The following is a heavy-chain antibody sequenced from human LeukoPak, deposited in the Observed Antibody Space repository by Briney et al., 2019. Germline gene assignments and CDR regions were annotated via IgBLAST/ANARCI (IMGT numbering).Heavy chain of an antibody. CDR2: IYSGGST. CDR1: GFTVSSNY. Sequence: PGGSLRLSCAASGFTVSSNYMSWVRQAPGKGLEWVSVIYSGGSTYYADSVKGRFTISRDNSKNTLYLQMNSLRAEDTAMYYCAREAYYYDSSGYYYVNYFDYWGQGTLVTVSS. D-gene: IGHD3-22*01. J-gene: IGHJ4*02. CDR3: AREAYYYDSSGYYYVNYFDY. V-gene: IGHV3-53*01.